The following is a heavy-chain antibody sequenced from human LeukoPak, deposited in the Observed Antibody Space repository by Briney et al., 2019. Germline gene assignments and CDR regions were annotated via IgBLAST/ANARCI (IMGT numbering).Heavy chain of an antibody. CDR2: ISSSSSYI. V-gene: IGHV3-21*01. CDR1: GFTFSSYS. J-gene: IGHJ4*02. D-gene: IGHD6-13*01. CDR3: ARSFYSSSWYNV. Sequence: GGSLRLSCAASGFTFSSYSMNWVRQAPGKGLEWVSSISSSSSYIYYADSVKGRFTISRGNAKNSLYLQMNSLRAEDTAVYYCARSFYSSSWYNVWGQGTLVTVSS.